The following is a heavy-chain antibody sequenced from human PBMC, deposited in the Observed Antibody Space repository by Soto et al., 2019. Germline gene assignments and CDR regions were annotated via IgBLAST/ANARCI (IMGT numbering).Heavy chain of an antibody. D-gene: IGHD3-10*01. J-gene: IGHJ6*02. CDR2: IYYSGST. Sequence: PSETLSLTCTVSGGSISSSSYYWGWIRQPPGKGLEWIGSIYYSGSTYYNPSLKSRVTISVDTSKNQFSLKLSSVTAADTAVYYCARHFKFRPKWFRELLGYGMDGWGQGTTVTVSS. CDR1: GGSISSSSYY. V-gene: IGHV4-39*01. CDR3: ARHFKFRPKWFRELLGYGMDG.